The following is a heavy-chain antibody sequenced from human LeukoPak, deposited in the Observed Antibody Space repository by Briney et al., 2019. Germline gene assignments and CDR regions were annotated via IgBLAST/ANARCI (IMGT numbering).Heavy chain of an antibody. J-gene: IGHJ6*02. Sequence: GASVKVSCKASGYTFTGYYMHWVRQAPGQGLEWMGWINPNSGGTNYAQKFQGRVTMTRDTSISTAYTELNRLRSDDTAVYYCARDVQQLANYYYYGLDVWGQGTTVTVSS. V-gene: IGHV1-2*02. D-gene: IGHD6-13*01. CDR2: INPNSGGT. CDR1: GYTFTGYY. CDR3: ARDVQQLANYYYYGLDV.